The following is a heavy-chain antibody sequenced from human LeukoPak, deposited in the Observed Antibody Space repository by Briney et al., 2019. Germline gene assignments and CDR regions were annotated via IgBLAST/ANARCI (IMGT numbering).Heavy chain of an antibody. J-gene: IGHJ6*04. V-gene: IGHV4-39*01. Sequence: SETLSLTCTVSGESISSTGYYWGWIRQPPGKGLEWIGHMSYSGNTFYSPSLKSRVTISVDKSKNHFSLKLTSVTAGHLSIYYCTRQIAYSSMDVWGKGTTVTVST. D-gene: IGHD2-21*01. CDR1: GESISSTGYY. CDR3: TRQIAYSSMDV. CDR2: MSYSGNT.